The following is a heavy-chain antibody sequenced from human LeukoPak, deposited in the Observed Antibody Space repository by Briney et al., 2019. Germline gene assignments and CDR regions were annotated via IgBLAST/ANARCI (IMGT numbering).Heavy chain of an antibody. CDR1: GYTFTSYY. CDR2: INPSGGST. D-gene: IGHD2/OR15-2a*01. CDR3: ARDRRTEEYDY. J-gene: IGHJ4*02. V-gene: IGHV1-46*01. Sequence: ASVKVSFKASGYTFTSYYMHWVRQAPGQGLEWMGIINPSGGSTSYAQKFQGRVTMTRDMSTSTVYMELSSLRSEDTAVYYCARDRRTEEYDYWGQGTLVTVSS.